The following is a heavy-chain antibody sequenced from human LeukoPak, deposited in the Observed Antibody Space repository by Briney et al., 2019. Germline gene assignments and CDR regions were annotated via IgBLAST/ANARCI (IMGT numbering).Heavy chain of an antibody. Sequence: GGSLRLSCTASGFTFSVNSMNWVRQAPGKGLEWVSSISSSTNYIYYAASVKGRFTISRDNSKNTLYLQMNSLRAEDTAVYYCAKGPIHWGPPLNYFDYWGQGTLVTVSS. CDR1: GFTFSVNS. D-gene: IGHD7-27*01. J-gene: IGHJ4*02. V-gene: IGHV3-21*04. CDR2: ISSSTNYI. CDR3: AKGPIHWGPPLNYFDY.